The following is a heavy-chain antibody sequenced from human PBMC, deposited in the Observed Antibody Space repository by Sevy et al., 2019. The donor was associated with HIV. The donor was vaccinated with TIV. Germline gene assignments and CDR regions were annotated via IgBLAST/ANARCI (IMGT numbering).Heavy chain of an antibody. CDR3: ARDGGYDSRGYDLSNY. V-gene: IGHV3-30-3*01. CDR2: LSYDGSNT. Sequence: GGSLRLSCAASGFTFTTYAMHWVRRAPGKGLEWVAGLSYDGSNTYYADSVKGRFTISRDSSKNTLYLQMNSLRAEDTAVYFCARDGGYDSRGYDLSNYWGQGTLVTVSS. J-gene: IGHJ4*02. D-gene: IGHD3-22*01. CDR1: GFTFTTYA.